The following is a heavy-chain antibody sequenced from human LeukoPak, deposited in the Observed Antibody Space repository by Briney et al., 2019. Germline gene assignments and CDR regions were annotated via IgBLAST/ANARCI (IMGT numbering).Heavy chain of an antibody. CDR1: AFKFSDYF. J-gene: IGHJ6*03. V-gene: IGHV3-11*01. CDR2: ISGSGTTT. Sequence: GGSLRLSCTTSAFKFSDYFVNWIRQAPGKGLEWVSYISGSGTTTDYAESVKGRFTISRDNSKNTLYLQMNSLRAEDTAVYYCAKCPTPYYYYMDVWGKGTTVTVSS. CDR3: AKCPTPYYYYMDV.